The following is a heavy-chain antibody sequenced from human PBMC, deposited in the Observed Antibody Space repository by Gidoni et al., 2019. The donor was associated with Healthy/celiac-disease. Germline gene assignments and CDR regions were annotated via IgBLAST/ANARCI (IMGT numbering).Heavy chain of an antibody. V-gene: IGHV3-48*01. CDR2: ISSSSSTI. CDR1: GFPFSGYS. Sequence: EVQLVESGGGLVQPGGSLRLSCAASGFPFSGYSMNWVRQAPGKGLEWVSYISSSSSTIYYADSVKGRFTISRDNAKNSLYLQMNSLRAEDTAVYYCARDRTMTIFDYWGQGTLVTVSS. D-gene: IGHD3-22*01. CDR3: ARDRTMTIFDY. J-gene: IGHJ4*02.